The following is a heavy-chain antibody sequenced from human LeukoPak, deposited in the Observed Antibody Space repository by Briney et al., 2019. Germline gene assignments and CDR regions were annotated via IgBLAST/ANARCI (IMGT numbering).Heavy chain of an antibody. CDR3: ARGSYYDFWSGYYSGNTFDY. V-gene: IGHV4-61*01. Sequence: SETLSLTCAVSGYSISSGYYWGWIRQPPGKGLEWIGYIYYSGSTNYNPSLKSRVTISVDTSKNQFSLKLSSVTAADTAVYYCARGSYYDFWSGYYSGNTFDYWGQGTLVTVSS. J-gene: IGHJ4*02. CDR2: IYYSGST. D-gene: IGHD3-3*01. CDR1: GYSISSGYY.